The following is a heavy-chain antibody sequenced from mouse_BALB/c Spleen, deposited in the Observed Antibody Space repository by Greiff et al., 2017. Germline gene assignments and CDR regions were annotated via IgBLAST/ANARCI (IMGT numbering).Heavy chain of an antibody. CDR3: ARSTAYYAMDY. V-gene: IGHV1S137*01. J-gene: IGHJ4*01. D-gene: IGHD1-2*01. CDR2: ISTYYGDA. CDR1: GYTFTDYA. Sequence: VQLKESGAELVRPGVSVKISCKGSGYTFTDYAMHWVKQSHAKSLEWIGVISTYYGDASYNQKFKGKATMTVDKSSSTAYMELARLTSEDSAIYYCARSTAYYAMDYWGQGTSVTVSS.